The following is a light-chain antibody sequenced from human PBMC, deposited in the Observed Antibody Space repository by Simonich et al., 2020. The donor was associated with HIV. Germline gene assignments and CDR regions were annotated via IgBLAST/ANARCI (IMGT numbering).Light chain of an antibody. CDR3: QQYNKWPPWT. V-gene: IGKV3-15*01. CDR2: GAS. CDR1: QCVNSN. J-gene: IGKJ1*01. Sequence: EIVMTQSPATLSVSPGERATLSCRASQCVNSNLAWYQQKPGRAPRLLIYGASTRATGIPARFSGGGSGTEFTLTISSLQSEDFAVYYCQQYNKWPPWTFGQGTKVEIK.